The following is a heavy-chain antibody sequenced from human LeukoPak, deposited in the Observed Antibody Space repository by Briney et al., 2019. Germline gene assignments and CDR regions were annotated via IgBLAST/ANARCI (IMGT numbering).Heavy chain of an antibody. CDR1: GGSFSGYY. CDR3: ARGGGSSGWYLDY. CDR2: INHSGST. Sequence: SETLSPTCAVYGGSFSGYYWSWIRQPPGKGLEWIGEINHSGSTNYNPSLKSRVTISVDTSKNQFSLKLSSVTAADTAVYYCARGGGSSGWYLDYWGQGTLVTVSP. V-gene: IGHV4-34*01. D-gene: IGHD6-19*01. J-gene: IGHJ4*02.